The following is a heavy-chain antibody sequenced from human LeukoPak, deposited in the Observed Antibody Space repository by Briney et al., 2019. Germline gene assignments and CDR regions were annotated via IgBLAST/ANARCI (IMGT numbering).Heavy chain of an antibody. Sequence: PGGSLRLSCAASGFSFAYYAMHWVRQAPGKGLEWVSLITANGDSTYYADSVKGRFTISRDNSKNSLSLQMNSLRTEDTALYYCAKDIEAGTAGFSFDYSGQGTLVTVSS. CDR2: ITANGDST. CDR3: AKDIEAGTAGFSFDY. J-gene: IGHJ4*02. D-gene: IGHD2-21*02. CDR1: GFSFAYYA. V-gene: IGHV3-43*02.